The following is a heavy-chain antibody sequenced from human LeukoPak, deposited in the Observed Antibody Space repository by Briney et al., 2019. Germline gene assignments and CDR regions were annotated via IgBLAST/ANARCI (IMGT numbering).Heavy chain of an antibody. CDR3: ARDLYGNYRFDY. J-gene: IGHJ4*02. D-gene: IGHD1-7*01. V-gene: IGHV1-46*01. CDR1: GYTLTSYF. CDR2: TNPSGGTT. Sequence: ASVRVSCKASGYTLTSYFMHWVRQAPGQGLEWMGITNPSGGTTSYAQKFQGRVTVTRDTSTSTVYMELSSLRSEDTAVFYCARDLYGNYRFDYWGQGTLVTVSS.